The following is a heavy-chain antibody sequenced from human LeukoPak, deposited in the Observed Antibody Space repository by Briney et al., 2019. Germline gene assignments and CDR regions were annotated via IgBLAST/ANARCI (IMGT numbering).Heavy chain of an antibody. Sequence: ASVKVSCKASGYTFTSYGISWVRQAPGQGLEWMGWISAYNGNTNDAQKLQGRVTMTTDTSTSTAYMELRSLRSDDTAVYYCARGRGARGYSYYTGQENWFDPWGQGTLVTVSS. CDR2: ISAYNGNT. D-gene: IGHD5-18*01. J-gene: IGHJ5*02. CDR1: GYTFTSYG. CDR3: ARGRGARGYSYYTGQENWFDP. V-gene: IGHV1-18*04.